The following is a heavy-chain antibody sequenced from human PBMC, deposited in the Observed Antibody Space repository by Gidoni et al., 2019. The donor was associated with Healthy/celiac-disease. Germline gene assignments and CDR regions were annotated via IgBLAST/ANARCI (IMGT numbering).Heavy chain of an antibody. CDR2: SSGSGGST. V-gene: IGHV3-23*01. J-gene: IGHJ5*02. CDR1: GFTFSSYA. D-gene: IGHD3-3*01. Sequence: EVQLLESGVGLVQPGGSLRLSCAASGFTFSSYASSGGRQAPGKGLEWVADSSGSGGSTYYEDSVKGRFTISRDNSKNTLYLQMNSLRAEDTAVYYCAKDQYYDFWSGYSDWFDPWGQGTLVTVSS. CDR3: AKDQYYDFWSGYSDWFDP.